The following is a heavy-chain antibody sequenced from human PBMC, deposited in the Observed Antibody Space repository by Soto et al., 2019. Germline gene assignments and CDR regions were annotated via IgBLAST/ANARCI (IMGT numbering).Heavy chain of an antibody. D-gene: IGHD6-19*01. V-gene: IGHV6-1*01. CDR1: GDSVSSNSAA. J-gene: IGHJ6*02. CDR2: TYYRSKWYN. CDR3: ARFCSVAVAWGYYGMDV. Sequence: PSQTLSLTCAISGDSVSSNSAAWNWIRQSPSRGLEWLGRTYYRSKWYNDYAVSVKSRITINPDTSKNQFSLQLNSVTPEDTAVYYCARFCSVAVAWGYYGMDVWGQGTALTVSS.